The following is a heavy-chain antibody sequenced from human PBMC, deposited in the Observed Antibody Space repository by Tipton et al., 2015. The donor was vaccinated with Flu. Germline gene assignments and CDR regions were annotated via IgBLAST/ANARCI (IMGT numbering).Heavy chain of an antibody. Sequence: SLRLSCAASGFTFSNYWMSWVRQAPGKGLEWVADIKQDGNEKYYVDSVKGRFTISRDNSKNTLYLQLNSLRAEDTAVYYCARGRGYCVTTTCLLPFDFWGQGTLVTVSS. J-gene: IGHJ4*02. CDR1: GFTFSNYW. CDR3: ARGRGYCVTTTCLLPFDF. V-gene: IGHV3-7*03. CDR2: IKQDGNEK. D-gene: IGHD2-2*01.